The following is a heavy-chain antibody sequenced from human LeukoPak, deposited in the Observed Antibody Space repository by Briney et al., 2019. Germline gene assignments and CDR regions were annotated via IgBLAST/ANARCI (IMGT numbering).Heavy chain of an antibody. V-gene: IGHV3-48*03. Sequence: GGSLRLSCAASGFTFSSYEMNWVRQAPGKGLEWVSYISSSGSTIYYADSVKGRYTISRDNAKNSLYLQMNSLRAEDTAVYYCAREATIRFYGMDVWGQGTTVTVSS. CDR3: AREATIRFYGMDV. D-gene: IGHD5-12*01. CDR2: ISSSGSTI. J-gene: IGHJ6*02. CDR1: GFTFSSYE.